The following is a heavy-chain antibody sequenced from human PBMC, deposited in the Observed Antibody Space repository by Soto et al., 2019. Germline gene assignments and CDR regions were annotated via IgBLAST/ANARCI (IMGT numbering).Heavy chain of an antibody. Sequence: WGSLRLSWAASGCTFISYSINCVLQAPGKGLEWVSSISSSSSYIYYADSVKGRFTISRDNAKNSLYLQMNSLRAEDTAVYYCARVKHTGYCTNGVCYRGLDYWGQGTLVTVSS. J-gene: IGHJ4*02. CDR1: GCTFISYS. D-gene: IGHD2-8*01. V-gene: IGHV3-21*01. CDR2: ISSSSSYI. CDR3: ARVKHTGYCTNGVCYRGLDY.